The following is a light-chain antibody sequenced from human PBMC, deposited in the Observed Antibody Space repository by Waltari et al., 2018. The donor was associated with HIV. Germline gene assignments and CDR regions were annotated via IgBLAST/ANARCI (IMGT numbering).Light chain of an antibody. Sequence: IPLTQSPSFLSASVAERFTVACRASQDISDFLAWYQQKPGIAPRLLIYDASILYTGVPSRFRGSGSGTEFTLTISSLQPEDFASYYCQQLHTFPLTFGGGTKV. CDR1: QDISDF. CDR3: QQLHTFPLT. CDR2: DAS. J-gene: IGKJ4*01. V-gene: IGKV1-9*01.